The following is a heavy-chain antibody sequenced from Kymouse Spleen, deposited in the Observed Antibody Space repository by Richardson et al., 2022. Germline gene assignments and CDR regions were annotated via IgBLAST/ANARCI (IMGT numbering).Heavy chain of an antibody. V-gene: IGHV3-33*01. CDR1: GFTFSSYG. CDR3: AREDWNYGGWFDP. D-gene: IGHD1-7*01. CDR2: IWYDGSNK. J-gene: IGHJ5*02. Sequence: QVQLVESGGGVVQPGRSLRLSCAASGFTFSSYGMHWVRQAPGKGLEWVAVIWYDGSNKYYADSVKGRFTISRDNSKNTLYLQMNSLRAEDTAVYYCAREDWNYGGWFDPWGQGTLVTVSS.